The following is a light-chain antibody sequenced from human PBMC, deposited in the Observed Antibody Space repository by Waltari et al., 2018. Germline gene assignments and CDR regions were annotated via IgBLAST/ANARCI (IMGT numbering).Light chain of an antibody. CDR2: LGS. V-gene: IGKV2-28*01. Sequence: DIVMTQSPLSLPVTPGEAASISCRSSQSLLHSNGNNYSDWYLQRPGQSPQLLFYLGSNRSSGVPDSVSCRGADTDFILHISRVEHEDWGIYYCMQSLQGLWTFGPGTKVEV. J-gene: IGKJ1*01. CDR3: MQSLQGLWT. CDR1: QSLLHSNGNNY.